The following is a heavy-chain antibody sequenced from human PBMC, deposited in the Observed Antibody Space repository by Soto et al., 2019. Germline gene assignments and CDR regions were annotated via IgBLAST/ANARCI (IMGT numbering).Heavy chain of an antibody. CDR3: ARDLVDYYDSSGYYHSY. CDR2: INPSGGST. Sequence: ASVKVSCKASGYTFTSYYMHWVRQAPGQGLEWMGIINPSGGSTSYAQKFQGRVTMTRDTSTSTVYMELSSLRSEDTAVYYCARDLVDYYDSSGYYHSYWSQGTLVTVSS. V-gene: IGHV1-46*01. CDR1: GYTFTSYY. D-gene: IGHD3-22*01. J-gene: IGHJ4*02.